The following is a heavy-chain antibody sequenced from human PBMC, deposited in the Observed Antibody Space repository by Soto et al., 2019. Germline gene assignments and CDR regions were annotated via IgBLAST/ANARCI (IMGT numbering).Heavy chain of an antibody. CDR1: GGSVSSGTYY. V-gene: IGHV4-61*01. CDR3: ARDLDYRDYFPRFDP. D-gene: IGHD4-17*01. Sequence: QVQLQESGPGLLKPSETLSLTCTVSGGSVSSGTYYWSWIRQPPGKGLEWIGYIYSSGSTNYNPSLKSRVTISIDTSKNQFSLKLSSVTAADTAVYYCARDLDYRDYFPRFDPWGQGTLVTVSS. J-gene: IGHJ5*02. CDR2: IYSSGST.